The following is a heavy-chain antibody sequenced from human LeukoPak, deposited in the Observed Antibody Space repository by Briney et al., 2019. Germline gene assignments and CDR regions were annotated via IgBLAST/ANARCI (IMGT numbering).Heavy chain of an antibody. J-gene: IGHJ5*02. CDR3: ARDRITMVRGGPVSWFDP. D-gene: IGHD3-10*01. CDR1: GGSISSGDYY. CDR2: IYYSGST. Sequence: ASQTLSLTCTVSGGSISSGDYYWSWIRQPPGKGLEWIGYIYYSGSTYYNPSLKSPVTMSVDTSKNQFSLKLSSVTAADTAVYYCARDRITMVRGGPVSWFDPWGQGTLVTVSS. V-gene: IGHV4-30-4*01.